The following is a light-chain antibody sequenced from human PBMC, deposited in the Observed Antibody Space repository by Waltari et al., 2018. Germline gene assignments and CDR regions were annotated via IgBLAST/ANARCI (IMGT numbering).Light chain of an antibody. Sequence: SSELTQPPSVSVSPGQTARITCPGETLPRQPASWYQQKPGQAPVLVMYKDSERPSGIPDRFSGSSSGTTVTLTISGVQPEDEGDYYCQSADSDGTFVFGGGTTVSVL. CDR2: KDS. V-gene: IGLV3-25*03. CDR1: TLPRQP. J-gene: IGLJ1*01. CDR3: QSADSDGTFV.